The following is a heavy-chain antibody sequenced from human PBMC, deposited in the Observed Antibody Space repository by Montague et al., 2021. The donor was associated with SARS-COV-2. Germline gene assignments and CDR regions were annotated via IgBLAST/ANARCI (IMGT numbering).Heavy chain of an antibody. CDR3: ARNHDFSTNSCHFDY. Sequence: SETLSLTCTVSGGSISSYYWSWIRQPPGKGLEWIGYIYYSGSTNYNPSLKSRVTISVDTSKNQFSLKLSSVTAADTAVYYCARNHDFSTNSCHFDYWGQGTRVTVSS. J-gene: IGHJ4*02. CDR1: GGSISSYY. CDR2: IYYSGST. D-gene: IGHD2-2*01. V-gene: IGHV4-59*08.